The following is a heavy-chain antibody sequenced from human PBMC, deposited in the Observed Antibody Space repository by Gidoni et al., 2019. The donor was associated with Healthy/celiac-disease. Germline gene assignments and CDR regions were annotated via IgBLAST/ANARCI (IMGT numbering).Heavy chain of an antibody. D-gene: IGHD3-22*01. J-gene: IGHJ5*02. V-gene: IGHV3-64D*06. Sequence: EVQLVESGGGLVQPGGALRPSCSAPGFPFSSYAMHWVRQAPGKGLEYVSAISSNGGSTYYTDSVKGRVTISRDNSKNTLYLQMSSLRAEDTAVYYCVKGPYDSSGYYWEWFDPWGQGTLVTVSS. CDR3: VKGPYDSSGYYWEWFDP. CDR1: GFPFSSYA. CDR2: ISSNGGST.